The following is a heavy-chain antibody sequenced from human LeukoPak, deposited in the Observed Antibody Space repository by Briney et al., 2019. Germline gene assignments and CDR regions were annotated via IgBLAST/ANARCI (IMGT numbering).Heavy chain of an antibody. CDR1: GYTFTGYY. V-gene: IGHV1-2*02. Sequence: ASVKVSCKASGYTFTGYYMHWVQQAPGQGLEWMGWINPNSGGTNYAQKFQGRVTMTRDTSISTAYMELSRLRSDDTAVYYCARRAVTSPTNWYFDLWGRGTLVTVSS. CDR2: INPNSGGT. CDR3: ARRAVTSPTNWYFDL. J-gene: IGHJ2*01. D-gene: IGHD4-17*01.